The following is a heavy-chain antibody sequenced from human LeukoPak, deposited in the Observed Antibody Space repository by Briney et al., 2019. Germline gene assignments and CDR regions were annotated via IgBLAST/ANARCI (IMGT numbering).Heavy chain of an antibody. V-gene: IGHV3-11*04. J-gene: IGHJ6*03. CDR3: ARTPYDSSGYYASDYMDV. Sequence: GGSLRLSCAASGFTFSDYYMSWIRQAPGKGLEWVSYISSSGSTIYYADSVKGRFTISRDNAKNSLYLQMNSLRDQDTAVYYCARTPYDSSGYYASDYMDVWGKGTTVTVSS. CDR1: GFTFSDYY. CDR2: ISSSGSTI. D-gene: IGHD3-22*01.